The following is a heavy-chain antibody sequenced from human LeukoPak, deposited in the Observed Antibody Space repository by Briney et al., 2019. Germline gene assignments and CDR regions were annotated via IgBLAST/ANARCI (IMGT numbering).Heavy chain of an antibody. Sequence: GESLKISCKGSGYSFTTYWIAWVRQMPGKGLEWMGIIYPGDSDTRYSPSFQGQVTTSADKSISTAYLQWSSLKASDTAMYYCVRQRDDPYDSSGYYGDWGQGTLVTVSS. CDR1: GYSFTTYW. CDR2: IYPGDSDT. J-gene: IGHJ4*02. V-gene: IGHV5-51*01. CDR3: VRQRDDPYDSSGYYGD. D-gene: IGHD3-22*01.